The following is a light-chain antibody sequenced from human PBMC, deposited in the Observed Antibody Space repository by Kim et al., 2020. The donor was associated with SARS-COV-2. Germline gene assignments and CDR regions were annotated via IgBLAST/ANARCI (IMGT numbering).Light chain of an antibody. V-gene: IGLV10-54*01. CDR1: SNNVGNEG. CDR3: SAWDSSLSVWV. Sequence: QPATLTCTGNSNNVGNEGAAWLQQHQGRPPKLLSYRNNNRPSGISERLSASRSGNTASLTITGLQPEDEADYYCSAWDSSLSVWVFGGGTQLTVL. CDR2: RNN. J-gene: IGLJ3*02.